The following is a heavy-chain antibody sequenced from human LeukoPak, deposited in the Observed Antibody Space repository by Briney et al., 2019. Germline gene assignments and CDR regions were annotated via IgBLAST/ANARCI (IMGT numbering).Heavy chain of an antibody. D-gene: IGHD3-3*01. CDR3: AKGTNDFWSGLSVEGITCDY. Sequence: GGSLRLSCAASGFTFSSYAMSWVRQAPGKGLEWVSAISGSGGSTYYADSVKGRFTTSRDNSENTLYLQMNSLRAEDTAVYYCAKGTNDFWSGLSVEGITCDYWGQGTLVTVSS. J-gene: IGHJ4*02. V-gene: IGHV3-23*01. CDR1: GFTFSSYA. CDR2: ISGSGGST.